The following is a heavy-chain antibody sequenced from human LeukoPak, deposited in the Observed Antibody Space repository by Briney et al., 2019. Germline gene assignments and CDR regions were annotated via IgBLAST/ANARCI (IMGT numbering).Heavy chain of an antibody. V-gene: IGHV3-21*01. CDR3: SRGRASLSMTIRSERSYYYMDV. CDR1: GFTFSSYN. D-gene: IGHD3-22*01. J-gene: IGHJ6*03. Sequence: PGGSLRLSCAASGFTFSSYNMNWVRQAPGKGLEWVSSISSGTSYIYYADSVKGRFTISRDNAENSLYLQMNSLRAEDTGVYYCSRGRASLSMTIRSERSYYYMDVWGKGTTVTISS. CDR2: ISSGTSYI.